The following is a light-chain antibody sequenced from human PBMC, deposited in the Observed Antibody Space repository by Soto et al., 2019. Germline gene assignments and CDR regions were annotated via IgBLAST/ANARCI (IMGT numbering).Light chain of an antibody. CDR3: LQYDNWPRT. CDR2: SVS. Sequence: DIVLTPSLATLSVSPGETATLSCRASQSVSSDLAWYQQKPGQSPRLLIYSVSTRATGIPARFSGSGFGTEFSLIISSLQSEDFALYFCLQYDNWPRTFGQGTKVDIK. V-gene: IGKV3-15*01. J-gene: IGKJ1*01. CDR1: QSVSSD.